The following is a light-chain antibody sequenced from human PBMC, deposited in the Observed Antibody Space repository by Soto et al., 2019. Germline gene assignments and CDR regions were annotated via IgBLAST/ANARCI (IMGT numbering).Light chain of an antibody. CDR2: KAY. V-gene: IGKV1-5*03. CDR1: QSISSW. Sequence: DIQITQSPSTLSASVGDRVTITCRASQSISSWLAWYQQKPGKAPKLLIYKAYTLKSGVTSRFSGSGSGTEFTLTISSLQPDDFATYYCQHYNSYSEAVGPGTQVDIK. CDR3: QHYNSYSEA. J-gene: IGKJ1*01.